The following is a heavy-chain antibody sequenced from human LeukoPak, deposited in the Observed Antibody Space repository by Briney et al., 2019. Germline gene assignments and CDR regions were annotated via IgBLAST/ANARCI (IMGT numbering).Heavy chain of an antibody. CDR1: GGSIISPY. CDR2: LHYSGST. D-gene: IGHD3-22*01. Sequence: SETQSLTCTVSGGSIISPYWSWIRQPPGRGLEWIGYLHYSGSTNYNPSLKSRVTMSVDTSKNQFSLKMRFVTAADTAVYYCARQYGSSGSPLDYWGQGTLVTVSS. V-gene: IGHV4-59*11. J-gene: IGHJ4*02. CDR3: ARQYGSSGSPLDY.